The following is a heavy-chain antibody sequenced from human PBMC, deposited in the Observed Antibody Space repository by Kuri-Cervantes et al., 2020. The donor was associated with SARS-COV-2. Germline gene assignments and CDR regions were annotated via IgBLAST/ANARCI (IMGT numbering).Heavy chain of an antibody. V-gene: IGHV1-46*01. Sequence: ASVKVSCKASGYSFTGYYMHWVRQAPGQGLEWMGIINPSGGSTSYAQKFQGRVTMTRDTSTSTVYMELSSLRSEDTAVYYCARVRTVYTAMTYHHFDYWGQGTLVTVSS. CDR3: ARVRTVYTAMTYHHFDY. J-gene: IGHJ4*02. D-gene: IGHD5-18*01. CDR2: INPSGGST. CDR1: GYSFTGYY.